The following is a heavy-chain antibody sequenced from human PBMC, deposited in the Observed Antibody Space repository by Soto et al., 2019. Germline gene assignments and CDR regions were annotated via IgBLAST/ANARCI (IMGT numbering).Heavy chain of an antibody. CDR3: ERSPPGVAGRYCFDV. D-gene: IGHD6-6*01. J-gene: IGHJ4*02. CDR2: IWYDGSNK. CDR1: GFAFSSYG. V-gene: IGHV3-33*01. Sequence: QVQLVESGGGVVQPGRSLRLSCAASGFAFSSYGMHWVRQTPGKGLEWVALIWYDGSNKYYADSVKGRFTISRDNSKNTLYLQMHSLRAEDTAVYVCERSPPGVAGRYCFDVWGQGTLVTVSS.